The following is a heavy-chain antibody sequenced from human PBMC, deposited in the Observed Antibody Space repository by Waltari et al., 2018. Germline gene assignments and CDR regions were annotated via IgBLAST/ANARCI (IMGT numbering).Heavy chain of an antibody. J-gene: IGHJ6*02. CDR3: ARDRQWGVAGTYYYYGMDV. CDR2: IHFRGST. D-gene: IGHD6-19*01. V-gene: IGHV4-61*01. Sequence: QVQLQESGPGLGKPSETLFPTCTVSGGSVSSGSYHWSRIRQPPGKGLEWIGYIHFRGSTNYNPSLQSRVTKAVDTSNNQFSLKLSSVTAADTAVYYCARDRQWGVAGTYYYYGMDVWGQGTTVTVSS. CDR1: GGSVSSGSYH.